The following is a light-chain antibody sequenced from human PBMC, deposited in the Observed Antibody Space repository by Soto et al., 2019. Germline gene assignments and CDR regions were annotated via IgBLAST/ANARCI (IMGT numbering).Light chain of an antibody. J-gene: IGKJ2*01. CDR1: QSISSY. CDR3: QKSYSPPVT. CDR2: AAS. V-gene: IGKV1-39*01. Sequence: DIQMTQSPSSLSASVGDRVTITCRASQSISSYLNWYQQKPGKAPKLLIYAASSLQSGVPSRFSGSGSGTVFPLPISSLQPEDFATYSFQKSYSPPVTFVRGPKVEI.